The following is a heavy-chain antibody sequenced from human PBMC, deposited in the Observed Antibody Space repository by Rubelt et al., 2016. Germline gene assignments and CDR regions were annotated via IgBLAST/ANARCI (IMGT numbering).Heavy chain of an antibody. J-gene: IGHJ4*02. V-gene: IGHV4-38-2*02. D-gene: IGHD3-10*01. CDR2: INHSGST. CDR3: ASRGRYYGSGSYPPRTGIVDY. CDR1: GYSISSGYY. Sequence: QVQLQESGPGLVKPSETLSLTCTVSGYSISSGYYWGWLRQPPGKGLEWIGEINHSGSTNYNPSLKGRVTLSGATSKSHCSLKLSSVTAADTSVYYCASRGRYYGSGSYPPRTGIVDYWGQGTLVTVSS.